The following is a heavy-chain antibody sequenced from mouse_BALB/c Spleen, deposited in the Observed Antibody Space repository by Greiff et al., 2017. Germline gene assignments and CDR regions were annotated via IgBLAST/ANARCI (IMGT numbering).Heavy chain of an antibody. CDR1: GFTFTDYY. V-gene: IGHV7-3*02. Sequence: EVQRVESGGGLVQPGGSLRLSCATSGFTFTDYYMSWVRQPPGKALEWLGFIRNKANGYTTEYSASVKGRFTISRDNSQSILYLQMNTLRAEDSATYYCARGRNYPSYWGQGTLVTVSA. J-gene: IGHJ3*01. CDR3: ARGRNYPSY. D-gene: IGHD1-1*02. CDR2: IRNKANGYTT.